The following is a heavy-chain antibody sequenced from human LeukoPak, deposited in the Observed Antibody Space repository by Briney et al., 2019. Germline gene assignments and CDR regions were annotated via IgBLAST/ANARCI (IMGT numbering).Heavy chain of an antibody. CDR3: ARYHYYDSSGYQDVGAFDI. CDR2: IIPIFGTA. D-gene: IGHD3-22*01. J-gene: IGHJ3*02. V-gene: IGHV1-69*05. CDR1: GGTFSSYA. Sequence: SVKVSCKASGGTFSSYAISWVRQAPGQGLEWMGGIIPIFGTANYAQKFQGRVTITTDESTSTAYMELSSLRSEDTAVYYCARYHYYDSSGYQDVGAFDIWGQGTMATVSS.